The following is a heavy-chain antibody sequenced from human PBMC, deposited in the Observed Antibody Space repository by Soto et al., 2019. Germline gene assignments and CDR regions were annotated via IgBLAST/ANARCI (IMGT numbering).Heavy chain of an antibody. Sequence: QVQLVQSGGGVVQPGRSLRLSCEASGITFSNFGMHWVRQAPVQGLEWLAIISNDGSDERYGASVRGRFTISRDNSKNTLYLQMNCLTTEDTAIYYCAKGCATGTSCYIIDCWGQGTLVTVSS. J-gene: IGHJ4*02. D-gene: IGHD3-9*01. V-gene: IGHV3-30*18. CDR2: ISNDGSDE. CDR3: AKGCATGTSCYIIDC. CDR1: GITFSNFG.